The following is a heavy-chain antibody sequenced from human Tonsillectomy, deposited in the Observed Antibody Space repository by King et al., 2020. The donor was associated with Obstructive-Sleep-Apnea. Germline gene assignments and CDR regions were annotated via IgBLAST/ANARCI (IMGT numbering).Heavy chain of an antibody. J-gene: IGHJ4*02. CDR1: GFTFSSYA. CDR3: ARDYGSGSYYNTYFDY. Sequence: VQLVESGGGVVQPGRSLRLSCAASGFTFSSYALHWVRQAPGKGLEWVAVISYDGSNKYYVDSVKGRFTISRDNSKNMLYLQMNSLRAEDTAVYYCARDYGSGSYYNTYFDYWGQGTLVTVSS. D-gene: IGHD3-10*01. V-gene: IGHV3-30-3*01. CDR2: ISYDGSNK.